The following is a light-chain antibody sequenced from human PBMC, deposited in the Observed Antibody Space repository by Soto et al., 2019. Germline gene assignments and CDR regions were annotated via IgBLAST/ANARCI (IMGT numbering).Light chain of an antibody. CDR1: QSVSSNY. J-gene: IGKJ4*01. Sequence: EIVLTQSSGTLSLSPGERVTLSYRASQSVSSNYLAWYQQKSGQAPRLLIYRASTRATGIPDRFSGSGSGTDFSLIISRLEPEDSAVYYCQQYAASPLTFGGGTKLEIK. CDR3: QQYAASPLT. V-gene: IGKV3-20*01. CDR2: RAS.